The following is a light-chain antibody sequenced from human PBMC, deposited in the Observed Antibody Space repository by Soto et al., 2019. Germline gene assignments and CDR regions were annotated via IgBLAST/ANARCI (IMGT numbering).Light chain of an antibody. CDR2: GAS. V-gene: IGKV3-15*01. Sequence: EIVMTQSPSTLSVAPGERATLSCRASQRVSSNLAWYQQKPGQAPRLLIYGASTRATGIPARFSGSGSGTEFTLTISSLQSEDFAVYYCQQYNNWPPLTFGRGTKVEIK. J-gene: IGKJ4*01. CDR3: QQYNNWPPLT. CDR1: QRVSSN.